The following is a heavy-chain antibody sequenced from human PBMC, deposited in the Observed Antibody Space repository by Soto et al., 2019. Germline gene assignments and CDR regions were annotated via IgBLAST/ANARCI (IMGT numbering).Heavy chain of an antibody. CDR1: GFTFSSYA. Sequence: GGSLRLSCAASGFTFSSYAMHWVRQAPGKGLEWVAVISYDGSNKYYADSVKGRFTISRDNSKNTLYLQINSLRPEDTALYYCASDPLHCNSVLCRMNGMHVWGQGTTVTVSS. J-gene: IGHJ6*02. CDR2: ISYDGSNK. V-gene: IGHV3-30-3*01. CDR3: ASDPLHCNSVLCRMNGMHV. D-gene: IGHD2-2*01.